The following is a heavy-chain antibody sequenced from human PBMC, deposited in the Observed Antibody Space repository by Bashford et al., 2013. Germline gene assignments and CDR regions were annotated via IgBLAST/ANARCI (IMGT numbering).Heavy chain of an antibody. CDR3: NAVIEVAGPLTDY. J-gene: IGHJ4*02. CDR1: GSTLSNAW. CDR2: ITRKIDGGTT. Sequence: GGSLRLSCAASGSTLSNAWINWVRQAPGKGLEWVGRITRKIDGGTTDLATPVKGRVIISRDDSRNTVYLQMDSLKTEDTAVYYCNAVIEVAGPLTDYWGQGTLVTVSS. V-gene: IGHV3-15*07. D-gene: IGHD6-13*01.